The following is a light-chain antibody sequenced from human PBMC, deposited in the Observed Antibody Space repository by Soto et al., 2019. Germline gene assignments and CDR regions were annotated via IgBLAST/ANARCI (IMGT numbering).Light chain of an antibody. J-gene: IGKJ5*01. CDR3: QQDYNY. CDR2: GAP. V-gene: IGKV3D-7*01. Sequence: PGDRVTLSCRASQSVSSTYLTWYQQKPGQAPRLLIYGAPTRATSIPARFSGSGSGTDFTLTISSLQPEDFAVYYCQQDYNYLGQGTRLEIK. CDR1: QSVSSTY.